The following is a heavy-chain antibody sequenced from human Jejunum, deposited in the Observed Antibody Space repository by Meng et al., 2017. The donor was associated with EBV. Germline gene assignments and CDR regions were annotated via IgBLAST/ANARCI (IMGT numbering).Heavy chain of an antibody. V-gene: IGHV1-46*01. CDR3: AGGMTIRQNWFDP. D-gene: IGHD5-24*01. Sequence: QVQLVQSGLEVKKPGASVRVSCKVSGDTFTRYYMHWVRQAPGQGLEWMGIINPTGDSTTYAEKFQGRLTMTRDTSTTTAYMELSSLRSEDTAVYYCAGGMTIRQNWFDPWGQGTLVTVSS. J-gene: IGHJ5*02. CDR1: GDTFTRYY. CDR2: INPTGDST.